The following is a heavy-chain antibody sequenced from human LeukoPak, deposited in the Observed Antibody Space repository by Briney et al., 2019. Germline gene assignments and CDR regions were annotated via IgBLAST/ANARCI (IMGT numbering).Heavy chain of an antibody. V-gene: IGHV3-30*04. Sequence: PGGSLRLSCAASGFTFSSYAMHWVRQAPGKGLEWVAVISYDGSNKYYADSVKGRFTISRDNSKNTLYLQMNSLRAEDTAVYYCARDHWRIAAAGTPLDYWGQGTLVTVSS. D-gene: IGHD6-13*01. CDR1: GFTFSSYA. CDR2: ISYDGSNK. J-gene: IGHJ4*02. CDR3: ARDHWRIAAAGTPLDY.